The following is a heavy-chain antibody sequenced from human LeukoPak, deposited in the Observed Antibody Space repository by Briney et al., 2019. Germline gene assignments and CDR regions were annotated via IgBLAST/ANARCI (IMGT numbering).Heavy chain of an antibody. CDR2: IRYDGSNK. Sequence: GGSLRLSCAASGFTFSSYVMHWVRQAPGKGLEWVAFIRYDGSNKYYADSVKGRFTISRDNSKNTLYLQMNSLRAEDTAVYYCAKSRVVVITTGIDYWGQGTLVTVSS. D-gene: IGHD3-22*01. V-gene: IGHV3-30*02. CDR1: GFTFSSYV. J-gene: IGHJ4*02. CDR3: AKSRVVVITTGIDY.